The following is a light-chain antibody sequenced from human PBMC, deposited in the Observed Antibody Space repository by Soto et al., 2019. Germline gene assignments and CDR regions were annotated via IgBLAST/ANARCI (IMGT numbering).Light chain of an antibody. Sequence: EIVMTQSPATLSVSPVERATLSCRASQSVSSTLAWYQQKPGQAPRLLIYGASNRATGIPARFSGSGSGTDFTLTISNLEPEDFAVYYCQQYGSSPTFGQGTKVE. CDR1: QSVSST. V-gene: IGKV3D-15*02. J-gene: IGKJ1*01. CDR2: GAS. CDR3: QQYGSSPT.